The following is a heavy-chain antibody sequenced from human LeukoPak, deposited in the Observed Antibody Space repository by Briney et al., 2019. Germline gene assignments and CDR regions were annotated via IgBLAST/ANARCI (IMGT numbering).Heavy chain of an antibody. CDR2: IYYSGST. D-gene: IGHD6-19*01. CDR3: ASSRAIIAVAGRY. CDR1: GGSISSSSYY. V-gene: IGHV4-39*01. J-gene: IGHJ4*02. Sequence: SETLSLSCAVSGGSISSSSYYWGWIRQPPGQGLEWSGSIYYSGSTYYNPSLKSRATISVYTSKNQFSLKLSSVTAADTDVYSCASSRAIIAVAGRYWGQGTLVTVSS.